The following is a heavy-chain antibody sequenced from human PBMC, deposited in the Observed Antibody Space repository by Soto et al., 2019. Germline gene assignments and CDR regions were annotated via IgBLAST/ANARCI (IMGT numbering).Heavy chain of an antibody. CDR3: AKTITTIGVSSTGRGALLDN. D-gene: IGHD3-3*01. CDR1: GFTFRVFG. J-gene: IGHJ4*02. Sequence: QVQLVESGGGVVQPGRSLRISFAASGFTFRVFGMHWVRPAPGKGLEWVAVISNDGNSEHYADSVKGRFTISRDNSKNTFYLQMNSLSVEDTAVYYCAKTITTIGVSSTGRGALLDNWGQGILVSVSS. V-gene: IGHV3-30*18. CDR2: ISNDGNSE.